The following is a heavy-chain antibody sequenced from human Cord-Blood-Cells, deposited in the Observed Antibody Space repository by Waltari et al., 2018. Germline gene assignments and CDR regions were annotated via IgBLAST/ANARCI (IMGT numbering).Heavy chain of an antibody. CDR3: ARGDYDSSGYYFDY. J-gene: IGHJ4*02. V-gene: IGHV3-53*01. CDR2: IYSGGST. D-gene: IGHD3-22*01. CDR1: GFTVSSNY. Sequence: EVQLVESGGGLIQPGGSLRLSCAASGFTVSSNYMSWVRQAPGKGLEWVSVIYSGGSTYYADSVKGRFTISRDNSKNTLYLQMNSLRAEDTAVNYCARGDYDSSGYYFDYWGQGTLVTVSS.